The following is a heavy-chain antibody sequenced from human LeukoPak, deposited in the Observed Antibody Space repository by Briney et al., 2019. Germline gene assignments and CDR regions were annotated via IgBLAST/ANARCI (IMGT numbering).Heavy chain of an antibody. CDR2: ISSNGGST. J-gene: IGHJ4*02. Sequence: PGGSLRLSCSASGCTFSRYAMHWVRQAPGKGLECVSAISSNGGSTYYADSVKGRFTISRDNSKNTLYLQMSSLRAEDTAVYYCVKDGGYSGYETFGYWGQGTLVTVSS. D-gene: IGHD5-12*01. CDR1: GCTFSRYA. CDR3: VKDGGYSGYETFGY. V-gene: IGHV3-64D*06.